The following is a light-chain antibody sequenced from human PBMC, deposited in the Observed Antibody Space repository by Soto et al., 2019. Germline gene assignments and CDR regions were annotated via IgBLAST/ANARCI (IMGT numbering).Light chain of an antibody. CDR2: DVS. V-gene: IGLV2-14*03. CDR3: SSYTSSRTYI. J-gene: IGLJ1*01. CDR1: SSDVGGYNY. Sequence: QSVLAQPASVSGSPGQSITISCTGTSSDVGGYNYVSWYQQHPGKAPKLIFYDVSNRPSGVSNRFSGSKSGNTASLTFSGLQAEDEADYYCSSYTSSRTYIFGTGTKVTVL.